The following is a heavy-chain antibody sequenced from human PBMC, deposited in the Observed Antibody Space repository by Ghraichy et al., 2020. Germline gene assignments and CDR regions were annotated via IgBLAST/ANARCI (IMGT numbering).Heavy chain of an antibody. CDR2: IWYDGSNK. CDR3: AREGYSSSWYGPLGYFDY. Sequence: SLRLSCAASGFTFSSYGMHWVRQAPGKGLEWVAVIWYDGSNKYYADSVKGRFTISRDNSKNTLYLQMNSLRAEDTAVYYCAREGYSSSWYGPLGYFDYWGQGTLVTVSS. CDR1: GFTFSSYG. V-gene: IGHV3-33*01. D-gene: IGHD6-13*01. J-gene: IGHJ4*02.